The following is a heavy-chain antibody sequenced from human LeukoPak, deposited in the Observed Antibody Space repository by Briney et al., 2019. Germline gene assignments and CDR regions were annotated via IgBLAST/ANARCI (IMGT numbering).Heavy chain of an antibody. V-gene: IGHV3-7*01. CDR1: GFTFTNYW. Sequence: GGSLRLSCAASGFTFTNYWMSWVRQAPGKGLELVANIKQDRSEKYYVDSVKGRFTISRDNAKNSLYLQMNSLRAEDTAVYYCARAEFERAAAGTDYWGQGTLVTVSS. CDR3: ARAEFERAAAGTDY. J-gene: IGHJ4*02. D-gene: IGHD6-13*01. CDR2: IKQDRSEK.